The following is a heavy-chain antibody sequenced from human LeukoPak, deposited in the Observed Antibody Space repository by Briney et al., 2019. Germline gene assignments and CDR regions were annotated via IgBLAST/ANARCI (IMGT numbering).Heavy chain of an antibody. CDR1: GFTFSSYG. CDR3: AKDDLTETAFDI. J-gene: IGHJ3*02. V-gene: IGHV3-30*18. Sequence: GGSLRLSCAASGFTFSSYGMHWVRQAPGKGLEWVAVISYDGSNKYYADSVKSRFTISRDNSKNTLYLQMNSLRAEDTAVYFCAKDDLTETAFDIWGQGTMVTVSS. CDR2: ISYDGSNK.